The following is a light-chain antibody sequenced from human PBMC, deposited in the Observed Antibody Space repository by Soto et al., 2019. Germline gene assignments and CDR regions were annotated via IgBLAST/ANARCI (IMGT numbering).Light chain of an antibody. CDR2: VAS. CDR3: QQYNVWPLT. Sequence: EIVMTQSPATLSVSRGERATLSCRASQSVSSNLAWYQQKPGQTPKLLIYVASTRATGIPARFSGSGSGAEFSLTVGSLQCEDFAVYNCQQYNVWPLTFGGGTKEEFK. J-gene: IGKJ4*01. V-gene: IGKV3-15*01. CDR1: QSVSSN.